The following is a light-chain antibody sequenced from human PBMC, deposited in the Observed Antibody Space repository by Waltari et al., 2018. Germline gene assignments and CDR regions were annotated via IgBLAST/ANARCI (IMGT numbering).Light chain of an antibody. J-gene: IGLJ2*01. CDR3: SSFAGSNTVK. V-gene: IGLV2-8*01. CDR2: EVS. Sequence: QSALTQPPYASGSPGQSVTISCTGTSSDVVGYNYVSWYQQYPGKAPKLIVYEVSKRPSGVPDRFSGSKSGNTASLTVSGLQAEDEADYYCSSFAGSNTVKFGGGIKLTVL. CDR1: SSDVVGYNY.